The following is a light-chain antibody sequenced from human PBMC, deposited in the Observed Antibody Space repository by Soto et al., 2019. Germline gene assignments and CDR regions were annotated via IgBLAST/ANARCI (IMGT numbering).Light chain of an antibody. V-gene: IGLV2-14*02. CDR3: SSYTSSSTNYV. CDR2: EVS. Sequence: QSVLTQPASVSGSPGQSITISCSGTSSDVGGYNLVSWYQQHPGKAPKLLSYEVSQRPSGVSSRFPGSKSGNTATLTISGVQPEDEADYYCSSYTSSSTNYVFGTGTKVTVL. CDR1: SSDVGGYNL. J-gene: IGLJ1*01.